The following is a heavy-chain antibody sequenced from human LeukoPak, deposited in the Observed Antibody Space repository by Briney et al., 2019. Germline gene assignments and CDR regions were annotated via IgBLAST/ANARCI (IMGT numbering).Heavy chain of an antibody. CDR3: ARGSSGDY. CDR2: ISTYSGNT. Sequence: ASVKVSCKASGYTFTSYGISWVRQAPGQGLEWMGWISTYSGNTKYTQNLQGRVAITRDTSTSTAYMELRSLRSDDTAVYYCARGSSGDYWGQGTLVTVSS. V-gene: IGHV1-18*01. CDR1: GYTFTSYG. J-gene: IGHJ4*02.